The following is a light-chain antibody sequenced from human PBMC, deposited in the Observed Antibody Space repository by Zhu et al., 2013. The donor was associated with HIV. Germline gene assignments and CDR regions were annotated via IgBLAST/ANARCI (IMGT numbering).Light chain of an antibody. V-gene: IGLV1-40*01. CDR1: SSNIGAGYD. J-gene: IGLJ3*02. CDR3: QSYDASLSAWV. CDR2: NTK. Sequence: QPVLTQPPSVSEVPGQKVIISCTGNSSNIGAGYDVHWYQQLPGGAPKLLIYNTKNRPSGVPDRFSGSKSGTSFALAIYGLQAEDEADYFCQSYDASLSAWVFGGGTKLTVL.